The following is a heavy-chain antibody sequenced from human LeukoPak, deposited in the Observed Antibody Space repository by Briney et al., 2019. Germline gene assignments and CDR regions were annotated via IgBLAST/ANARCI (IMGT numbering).Heavy chain of an antibody. J-gene: IGHJ4*02. Sequence: SETLSLTCTVSGGSISSYYWSWIRQPPGKGLEWIGYIYHSGSTYYNPSLKSRVTISVDRSKNQFSLKLSSVTAADTAVYYCARGRAKLRPQQTAPYYFDYWGQGTLVTVSS. CDR3: ARGRAKLRPQQTAPYYFDY. V-gene: IGHV4-59*12. CDR1: GGSISSYY. CDR2: IYHSGST. D-gene: IGHD1-1*01.